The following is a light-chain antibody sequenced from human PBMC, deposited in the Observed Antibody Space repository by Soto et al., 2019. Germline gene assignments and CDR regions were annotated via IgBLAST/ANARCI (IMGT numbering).Light chain of an antibody. CDR3: AARDDSLSGHWV. J-gene: IGLJ3*02. Sequence: QSVLTQPPSASGTPGQRVTISCSGSSSNIGSVYVVWYQHLPGTAPKLLLYRNNQRPSGVPDRFAGSRSGTSASLAISGLRSEDEADYYCAARDDSLSGHWVFGGGTKLTVL. V-gene: IGLV1-47*01. CDR1: SSNIGSVY. CDR2: RNN.